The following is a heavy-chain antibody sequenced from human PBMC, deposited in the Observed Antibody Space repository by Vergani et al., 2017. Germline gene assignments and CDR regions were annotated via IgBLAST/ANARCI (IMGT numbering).Heavy chain of an antibody. Sequence: VQLVESGGGVVQPGRSLRLSCAASGFTFSSYGMHWVRQAPGKGLEWVAVISYDGSNKYYADSVKGRFTISRDNSKNTLYLQMNSLRAEDTAVYYCAKHALGYYYDSSGYLYYFDYWGQGTLVTVSS. D-gene: IGHD3-22*01. V-gene: IGHV3-30*18. CDR1: GFTFSSYG. J-gene: IGHJ4*02. CDR3: AKHALGYYYDSSGYLYYFDY. CDR2: ISYDGSNK.